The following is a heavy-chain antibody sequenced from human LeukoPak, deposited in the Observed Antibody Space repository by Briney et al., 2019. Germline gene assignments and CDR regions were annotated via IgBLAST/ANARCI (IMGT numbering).Heavy chain of an antibody. V-gene: IGHV3-21*01. D-gene: IGHD2-2*01. CDR1: GFTFSSYS. Sequence: GGSLRLSCAASGFTFSSYSMNWVRQAPGKGLEWVSSISSSSSYIYYADSVKGRFTISRDNAKSSLYLQMNSLRAEDTAVYYCARFYCSSTSCFAFDIWGQGTMVTVSS. CDR2: ISSSSSYI. CDR3: ARFYCSSTSCFAFDI. J-gene: IGHJ3*02.